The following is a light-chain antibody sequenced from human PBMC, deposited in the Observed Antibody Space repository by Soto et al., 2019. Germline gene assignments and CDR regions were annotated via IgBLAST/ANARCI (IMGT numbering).Light chain of an antibody. CDR1: QSISSY. CDR2: AAS. J-gene: IGKJ2*01. Sequence: IQMSQSPSSVSASVGDRVTITWRASQSISSYLNWYQQKPGKAPKLLIYAASSLQSRVPSRFSGSGSGTDFTLTIASLQPEDFSTYYCQQSDSTPYTFGQGTKVDIK. CDR3: QQSDSTPYT. V-gene: IGKV1-39*01.